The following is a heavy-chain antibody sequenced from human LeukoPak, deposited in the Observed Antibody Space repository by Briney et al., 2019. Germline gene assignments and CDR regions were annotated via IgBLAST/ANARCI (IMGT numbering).Heavy chain of an antibody. CDR1: GGTFRTFA. J-gene: IGHJ6*03. Sequence: ASVKVSCKASGGTFRTFAISWVRQAPGQGLEWMGGIIPIFGIPDSAQKFQGRLTITADESTTTAYMELSSLRSDDTAIYYCGLSGNYYYYYMDVWGKGTRSPSP. D-gene: IGHD6-25*01. CDR2: IIPIFGIP. V-gene: IGHV1-69*13. CDR3: GLSGNYYYYYMDV.